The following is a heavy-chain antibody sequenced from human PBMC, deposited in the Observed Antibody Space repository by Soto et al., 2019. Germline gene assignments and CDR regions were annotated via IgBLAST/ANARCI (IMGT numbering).Heavy chain of an antibody. D-gene: IGHD3-10*01. CDR3: AKSLGSGSYLGDYFDY. V-gene: IGHV3-23*01. CDR2: ISGSGGST. Sequence: GGSLRLSCAASGFTFSSYAMSWVRQAPGKGLEWVSAISGSGGSTYYADSVKGRFTISRDNSKNTLYLQMNSLRAEDTAVYYCAKSLGSGSYLGDYFDYWGQGTLVTVSS. J-gene: IGHJ4*02. CDR1: GFTFSSYA.